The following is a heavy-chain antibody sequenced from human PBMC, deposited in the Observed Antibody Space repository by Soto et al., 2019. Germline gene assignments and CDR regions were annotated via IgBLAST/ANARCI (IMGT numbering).Heavy chain of an antibody. D-gene: IGHD3-10*01. Sequence: GASVKFSCKTSGDTFTNFGLSWVRQAPGQGLEWMGWIATYNSNKNYAQKFQGRLTLTTDTSTSTGYMELKSLEYDDTAVYYCARVLRGVVNWFDPWGQGTLVTVSS. CDR2: IATYNSNK. CDR3: ARVLRGVVNWFDP. V-gene: IGHV1-18*01. CDR1: GDTFTNFG. J-gene: IGHJ5*02.